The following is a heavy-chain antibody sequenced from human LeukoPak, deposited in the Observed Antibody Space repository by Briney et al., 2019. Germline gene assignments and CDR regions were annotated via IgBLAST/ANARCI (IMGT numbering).Heavy chain of an antibody. CDR2: ISTSSSYI. V-gene: IGHV3-21*01. J-gene: IGHJ4*02. D-gene: IGHD3-16*01. Sequence: GGSLRLSCAASGFTFNRYNMNWVRRAPGKGLEWVSSISTSSSYIYYADSVRGRFTISRDNAKNTLYLQMNSLRAEDTAVYYCARVRWGGLYYFDYWGQGTLVTVPS. CDR3: ARVRWGGLYYFDY. CDR1: GFTFNRYN.